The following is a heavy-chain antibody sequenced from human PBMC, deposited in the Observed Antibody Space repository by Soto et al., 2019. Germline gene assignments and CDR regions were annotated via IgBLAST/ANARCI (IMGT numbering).Heavy chain of an antibody. CDR1: GFTFSSYA. Sequence: VGSLRLSGAASGFTFSSYAMSWVRQAPGKGLEWVSSISGSGGGTYYADSVKGRFTFSRDNSKNTLYLQMNSLRAEDTAVYYCAKFGMATTKRSPPYYIDYWGQGALVTVS. D-gene: IGHD1-1*01. CDR3: AKFGMATTKRSPPYYIDY. J-gene: IGHJ4*02. V-gene: IGHV3-23*01. CDR2: ISGSGGGT.